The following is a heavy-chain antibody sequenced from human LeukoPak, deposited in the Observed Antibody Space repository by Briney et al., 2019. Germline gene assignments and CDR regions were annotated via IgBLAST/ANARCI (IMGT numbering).Heavy chain of an antibody. CDR1: GGSFSGYY. D-gene: IGHD2-15*01. CDR2: INHGGTT. Sequence: SETLSLTCAVSGGSFSGYYWRWIRQPPGKGLEWVGEINHGGTTNYNPSPMSRVTISVDTSKNKFSLKQSYMTAADTAVYYCARGYCSGGSCKHYYYYGMDVWGQGTTVTASS. V-gene: IGHV4-34*01. CDR3: ARGYCSGGSCKHYYYYGMDV. J-gene: IGHJ6*02.